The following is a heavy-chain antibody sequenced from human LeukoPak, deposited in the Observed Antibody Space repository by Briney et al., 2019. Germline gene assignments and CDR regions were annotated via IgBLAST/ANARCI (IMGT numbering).Heavy chain of an antibody. CDR2: INGNGVGA. V-gene: IGHV3-23*01. J-gene: IGHJ4*02. Sequence: PGGSLRLSCVGSGFTFRSYVMTWVRQAPGKGLEWVAGINGNGVGAFHADSVKGRFTISRDNSKNTLFLHMNSLRVEDTAVYSCAKDLSRPDNSGSYYWGQGILVTVSS. CDR1: GFTFRSYV. CDR3: AKDLSRPDNSGSYY. D-gene: IGHD6-19*01.